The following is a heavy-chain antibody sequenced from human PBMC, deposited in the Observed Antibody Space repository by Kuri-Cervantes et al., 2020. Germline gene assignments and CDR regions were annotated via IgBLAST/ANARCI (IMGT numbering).Heavy chain of an antibody. J-gene: IGHJ4*02. CDR1: GGSFSGYY. CDR3: ARLEGASDY. V-gene: IGHV4-34*01. D-gene: IGHD3-16*01. CDR2: INHSGGT. Sequence: GSLRLSCAVYGGSFSGYYWSWIRQPPGKGLEWIGEINHSGGTNYNPSLKSRVTISVDTSKNQFSLNLTSVTAADTAVYYCARLEGASDYWGQGTLVTVSS.